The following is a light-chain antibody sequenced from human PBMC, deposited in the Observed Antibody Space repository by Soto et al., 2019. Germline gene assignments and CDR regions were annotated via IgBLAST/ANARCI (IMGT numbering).Light chain of an antibody. Sequence: QSALTQPASVSGSPGQSITISCTGTSSDVGGYNYVSWYQQHPGKAPKLMIYDVSNRPSGVSNRFSGSKSGNTASLTISGLQAEDEAEYYCSSYTSSSTLPYVFGTGTRSPS. V-gene: IGLV2-14*01. CDR3: SSYTSSSTLPYV. CDR1: SSDVGGYNY. CDR2: DVS. J-gene: IGLJ1*01.